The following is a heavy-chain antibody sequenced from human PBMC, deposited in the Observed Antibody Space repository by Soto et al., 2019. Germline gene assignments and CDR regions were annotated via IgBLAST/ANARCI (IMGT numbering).Heavy chain of an antibody. J-gene: IGHJ4*02. Sequence: SETLSLTCAVYGGSFSGYYWSWIRQPPGKGLEWIGDINHSGSTYYNPSLRSRVTISVDTSKNRFSLSLNSVTAADTAVYFCVSQRTTVPTQAYFDYWGPGALVTVSS. D-gene: IGHD4-17*01. CDR1: GGSFSGYY. V-gene: IGHV4-34*01. CDR2: INHSGST. CDR3: VSQRTTVPTQAYFDY.